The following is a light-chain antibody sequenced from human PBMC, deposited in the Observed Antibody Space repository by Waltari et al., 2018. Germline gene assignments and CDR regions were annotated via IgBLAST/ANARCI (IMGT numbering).Light chain of an antibody. CDR2: DVS. CDR3: SSYTGSQTLV. J-gene: IGLJ3*02. V-gene: IGLV2-14*03. Sequence: QSALAQPASLSGCPGQTVTIPCTGTNSDIGGYNYVSWYQHLPGRAPTLIIHDVSVRPSGVSGRFSGSKSGTTAALTISGLQAEDEADYYCSSYTGSQTLVFGGGTKVTVL. CDR1: NSDIGGYNY.